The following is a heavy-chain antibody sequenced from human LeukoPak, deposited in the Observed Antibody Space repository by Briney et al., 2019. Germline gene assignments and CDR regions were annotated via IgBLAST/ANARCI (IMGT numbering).Heavy chain of an antibody. CDR3: AKDSLGYFDY. Sequence: GGSLRLSCAASGLTFSSYGMHWVRQAPGKGLEWVAVISYDGSNKYYADSVKGRFTISRDNSKNTLYLQMNSLRAEDTAVYYCAKDSLGYFDYWGQGTLVTVSS. V-gene: IGHV3-30*18. D-gene: IGHD3-22*01. CDR2: ISYDGSNK. CDR1: GLTFSSYG. J-gene: IGHJ4*02.